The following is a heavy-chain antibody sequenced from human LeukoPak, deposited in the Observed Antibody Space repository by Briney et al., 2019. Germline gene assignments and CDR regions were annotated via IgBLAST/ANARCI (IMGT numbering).Heavy chain of an antibody. CDR2: NYSSGST. CDR3: AREGTTVTHFDY. J-gene: IGHJ4*02. CDR1: GGSISGYY. Sequence: SETLSLTCTVSGGSISGYYWSWIRQPPGKGLEWIGYNYSSGSTNYNPSLKSRVTISIDTSKNQFSLKLSSVTAADTAVYYCAREGTTVTHFDYWGQGTLVTVSS. V-gene: IGHV4-59*01. D-gene: IGHD4-11*01.